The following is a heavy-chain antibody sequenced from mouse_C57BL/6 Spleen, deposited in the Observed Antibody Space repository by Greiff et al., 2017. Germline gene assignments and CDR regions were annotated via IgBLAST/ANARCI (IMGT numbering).Heavy chain of an antibody. D-gene: IGHD1-1*01. Sequence: EVQLVESGGGLVKPGGSLKLSCAASGFTFSDYGMHWVRQAPEKGLAWVAYISSGSSTIYYADTVKGRFTISIDNAKNTLFLQLTSLRSEDTAMYYCARPRGSSYYAMDYWGQGTSVTVSS. CDR1: GFTFSDYG. CDR3: ARPRGSSYYAMDY. V-gene: IGHV5-17*01. J-gene: IGHJ4*01. CDR2: ISSGSSTI.